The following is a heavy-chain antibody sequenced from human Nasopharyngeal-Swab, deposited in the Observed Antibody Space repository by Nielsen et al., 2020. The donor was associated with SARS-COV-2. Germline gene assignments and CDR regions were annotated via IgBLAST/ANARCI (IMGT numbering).Heavy chain of an antibody. Sequence: ASVKVSCKASGYTFTGYYMHWVRQAPGQGLEWMGWINPNSGGTNYAQKFQGRVTMTRDTSISTAYMELSSLRSEDTAVYYCARDRIAAAGPYYFDYWGQGTLVTVSS. CDR3: ARDRIAAAGPYYFDY. V-gene: IGHV1-2*02. CDR2: INPNSGGT. D-gene: IGHD6-13*01. CDR1: GYTFTGYY. J-gene: IGHJ4*02.